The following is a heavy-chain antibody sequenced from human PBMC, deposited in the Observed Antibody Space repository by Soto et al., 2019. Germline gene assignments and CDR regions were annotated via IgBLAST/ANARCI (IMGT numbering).Heavy chain of an antibody. CDR2: ISGSGGST. V-gene: IGHV3-23*01. J-gene: IGHJ6*02. Sequence: GGSLRLSCAASGFTFSSYAMSWVRQAPGKGLEWVSAISGSGGSTYYADSVKGRFTISRDNSKNTLYLQMNSLRAEDTAVYYCAKAYDILTEPSYYYYGLDVWGQGTTVTVSS. CDR1: GFTFSSYA. D-gene: IGHD3-9*01. CDR3: AKAYDILTEPSYYYYGLDV.